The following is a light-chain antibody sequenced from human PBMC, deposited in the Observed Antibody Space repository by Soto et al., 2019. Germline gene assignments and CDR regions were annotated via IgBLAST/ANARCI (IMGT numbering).Light chain of an antibody. Sequence: QSVLTQPASVSGSPGQLITISCTGTSSDVGGYNYVSWYQQHPVKAPNLLIYVFIFRPLGFSILFSGSNSGNTASLTISGLQAEDEAYYFCSSYTSTITFYVFGTGTKVTVL. V-gene: IGLV2-14*01. J-gene: IGLJ1*01. CDR3: SSYTSTITFYV. CDR1: SSDVGGYNY. CDR2: VFI.